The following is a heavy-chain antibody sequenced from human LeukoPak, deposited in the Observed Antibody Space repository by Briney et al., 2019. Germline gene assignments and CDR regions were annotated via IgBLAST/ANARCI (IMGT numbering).Heavy chain of an antibody. CDR2: LYIAGNT. V-gene: IGHV3-66*02. J-gene: IGHJ4*02. D-gene: IGHD2/OR15-2a*01. Sequence: GGSLRLSCAASGFTVSSNDMNWVRQAPGKGLDWVSVLYIAGNTFYADSGKGRFTISRDNSKNTLYLQMNSLRPEDTAVYYCARAREYLAIDYWGQGTLVTVSS. CDR3: ARAREYLAIDY. CDR1: GFTVSSND.